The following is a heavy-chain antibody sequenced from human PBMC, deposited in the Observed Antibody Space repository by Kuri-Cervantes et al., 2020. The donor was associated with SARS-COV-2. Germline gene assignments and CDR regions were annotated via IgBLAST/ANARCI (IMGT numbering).Heavy chain of an antibody. V-gene: IGHV3-53*01. Sequence: GESLKISCAASGFTFSGSAMHWVRQASGKGLEWVSVIYSGGGTYYADFVKGRFTISRDNSKNTLYFQMNSLRAEDTAVYYCAGSRRDAYTFDFWGQGTLVTVSS. CDR1: GFTFSGSA. D-gene: IGHD5-24*01. J-gene: IGHJ4*02. CDR3: AGSRRDAYTFDF. CDR2: IYSGGGT.